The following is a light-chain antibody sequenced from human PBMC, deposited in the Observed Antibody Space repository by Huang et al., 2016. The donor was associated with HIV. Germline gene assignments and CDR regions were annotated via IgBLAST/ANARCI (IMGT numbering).Light chain of an antibody. CDR2: GGG. V-gene: IGKV3-15*01. CDR3: QQYNDWPRT. CDR1: QSVGSN. Sequence: EIMMTQSPVTLSVSPGERVTLSCRASQSVGSNLAWYQQRSGQTPKLLMYGGGTSATGIPPRFSGIGSETEFTLTISSLQSEDFAVYFCQQYNDWPRTFGQGTKVEVK. J-gene: IGKJ1*01.